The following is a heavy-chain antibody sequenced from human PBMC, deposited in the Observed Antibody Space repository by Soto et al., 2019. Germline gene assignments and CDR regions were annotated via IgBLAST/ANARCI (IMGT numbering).Heavy chain of an antibody. Sequence: SETLSLTCTVSCGSISSYYWSWIRQPPGKGLEWIGYIYYSGSTNYNPSLKSRVTISVDTSKNQFSLKLSSVTAADTAVYYCARDLSSSAERYYYYGMDVWGQGTTVTVSS. J-gene: IGHJ6*02. CDR3: ARDLSSSAERYYYYGMDV. CDR2: IYYSGST. V-gene: IGHV4-59*01. D-gene: IGHD6-6*01. CDR1: CGSISSYY.